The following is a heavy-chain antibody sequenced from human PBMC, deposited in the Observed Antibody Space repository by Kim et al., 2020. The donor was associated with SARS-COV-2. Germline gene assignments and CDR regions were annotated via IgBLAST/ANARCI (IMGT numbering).Heavy chain of an antibody. CDR1: GFTFSSYG. J-gene: IGHJ4*02. CDR3: ARGQEQWLAHPVGY. Sequence: GGSLRLSCAASGFTFSSYGMHWVRQAPGKGLEWVAVIWYDGSNKYYADSVKGRFTISRDNSKNTLYLQMNSLRAEDTAVYYRARGQEQWLAHPVGYWGQGTLVTISS. V-gene: IGHV3-33*01. CDR2: IWYDGSNK. D-gene: IGHD6-19*01.